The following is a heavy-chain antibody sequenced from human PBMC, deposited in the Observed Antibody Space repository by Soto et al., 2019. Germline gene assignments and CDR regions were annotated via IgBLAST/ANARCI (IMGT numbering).Heavy chain of an antibody. CDR1: GGTFSSYA. J-gene: IGHJ6*02. D-gene: IGHD3-10*01. Sequence: SVKVSCKASGGTFSSYAISWVRQAPGQGLEWMGGIIPIFGTANYAQKFQGRVTITADESTSTAYMELSSLRSEDTAVYYCAREVGSGSYNYCYGMDVWAQGTTVTVSS. CDR3: AREVGSGSYNYCYGMDV. CDR2: IIPIFGTA. V-gene: IGHV1-69*13.